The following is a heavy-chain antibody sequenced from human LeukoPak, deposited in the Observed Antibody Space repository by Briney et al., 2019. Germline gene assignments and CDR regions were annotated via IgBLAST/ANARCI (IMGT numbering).Heavy chain of an antibody. J-gene: IGHJ4*02. Sequence: ASVKVSCKASGYTFTSYDINWVRQATGQGLEWMGWMNPNSGNTGYAQKFQGRVTMTRDTSTSTVYMELSSLRSEDTAVYYCAREVNWNDVVYWGQGTLVTVSS. CDR3: AREVNWNDVVY. CDR2: MNPNSGNT. CDR1: GYTFTSYD. V-gene: IGHV1-8*01. D-gene: IGHD1-20*01.